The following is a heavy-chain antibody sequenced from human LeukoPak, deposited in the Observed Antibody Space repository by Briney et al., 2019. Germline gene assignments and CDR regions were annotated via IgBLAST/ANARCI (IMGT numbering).Heavy chain of an antibody. D-gene: IGHD2-2*02. J-gene: IGHJ5*02. Sequence: SETLSLTCTVSGGSISSGDYYWSWIRQPPGKGLEWIGYIYYSGSTYYNPSLKSRVTISVDTSKNQFSLKLSSVTAADTAVYYCARGHIVVVPAAIPRSDWFDPWGQGTLVTVPS. CDR1: GGSISSGDYY. CDR3: ARGHIVVVPAAIPRSDWFDP. CDR2: IYYSGST. V-gene: IGHV4-30-4*01.